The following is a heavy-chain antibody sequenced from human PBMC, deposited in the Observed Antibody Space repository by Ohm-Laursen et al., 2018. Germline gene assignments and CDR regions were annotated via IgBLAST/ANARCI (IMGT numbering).Heavy chain of an antibody. J-gene: IGHJ4*02. CDR1: GGSFSGYY. CDR2: INHSGST. V-gene: IGHV4-34*01. CDR3: ARYVWWLRYFDY. Sequence: SETLSLTCAVYGGSFSGYYWSWIRQPPGKGLEWIGEINHSGSTNYNPSLKSRVTISVDTSKNQFSLKLSSVTAADTAVYYCARYVWWLRYFDYWGQGTLVTVSS. D-gene: IGHD5-12*01.